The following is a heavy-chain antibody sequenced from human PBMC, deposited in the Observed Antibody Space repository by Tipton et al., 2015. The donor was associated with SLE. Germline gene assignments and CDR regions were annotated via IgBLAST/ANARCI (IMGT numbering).Heavy chain of an antibody. CDR3: ARSPGRLRSMDY. J-gene: IGHJ4*02. CDR1: GGSISSYY. D-gene: IGHD3-3*01. CDR2: INYSGST. Sequence: TLSLTCTVSGGSISSYYWSWIRQPPGKGLEWIGEINYSGSTNYKPSLKSRVTISVDTSKNQFSLKLNSVTAADTAMYFCARSPGRLRSMDYWGQGTLVTVSS. V-gene: IGHV4-59*01.